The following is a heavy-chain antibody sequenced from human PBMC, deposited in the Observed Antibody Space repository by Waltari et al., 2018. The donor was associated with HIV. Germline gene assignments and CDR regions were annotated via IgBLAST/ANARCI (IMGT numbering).Heavy chain of an antibody. CDR1: GFTFSRYT. Sequence: VRLMESGGGLVEPGGSLTISCAASGFTFSRYTMNWIRHIPGKGPEWLASISRDNRESYYIDSIKGRFTISRDNAANSFFLHMERLRVDDTAQYFCVRDDPGYEPIDYWGRGTRVTVSS. CDR3: VRDDPGYEPIDY. V-gene: IGHV3-21*02. CDR2: ISRDNRES. J-gene: IGHJ4*02. D-gene: IGHD2-2*01.